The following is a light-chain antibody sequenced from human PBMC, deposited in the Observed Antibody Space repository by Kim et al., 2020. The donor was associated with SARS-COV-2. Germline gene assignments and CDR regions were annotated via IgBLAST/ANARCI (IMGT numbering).Light chain of an antibody. J-gene: IGLJ2*01. CDR3: QVCDSSPVV. CDR1: DSESKN. Sequence: GQTASITGGRIDSESKNGYWYQQKPGQAPVMVIDRDSNRPSGIRERFSGSDAGTAVTLTMSRAEAEDDAYYYCQVCDSSPVVFGGGTKLTVL. CDR2: RDS. V-gene: IGLV3-9*01.